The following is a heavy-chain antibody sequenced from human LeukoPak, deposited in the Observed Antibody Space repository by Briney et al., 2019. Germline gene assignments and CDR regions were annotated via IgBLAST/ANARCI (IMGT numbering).Heavy chain of an antibody. CDR3: ARDSLYWGFGELLYSNYFDY. V-gene: IGHV3-7*01. Sequence: GGSLRLSCAASGFTLSSYWMSWVRQAPGKGLEWVANIMQDGSEKYYVDSVKGRFTVSRDNAKNSLYLQMNSLRAEDTAVYYCARDSLYWGFGELLYSNYFDYWGQGTLVTVSS. D-gene: IGHD3-10*01. CDR1: GFTLSSYW. J-gene: IGHJ4*02. CDR2: IMQDGSEK.